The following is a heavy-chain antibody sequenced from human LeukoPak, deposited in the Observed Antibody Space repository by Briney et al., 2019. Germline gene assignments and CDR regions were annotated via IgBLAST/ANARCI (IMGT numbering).Heavy chain of an antibody. CDR1: GYTFTSYY. J-gene: IGHJ6*03. V-gene: IGHV1-46*01. CDR2: INPSGGST. D-gene: IGHD6-6*01. CDR3: ARGSGYSSSSMPWIQLSYYYYYMDV. Sequence: GASVKVSCKASGYTFTSYYMHWVRQAPGQGLGWMGIINPSGGSTSYAQKFQGRVTMTRDMSTSTAYMELRSLRSDDTAVYYCARGSGYSSSSMPWIQLSYYYYYMDVWGKGTTVTVSS.